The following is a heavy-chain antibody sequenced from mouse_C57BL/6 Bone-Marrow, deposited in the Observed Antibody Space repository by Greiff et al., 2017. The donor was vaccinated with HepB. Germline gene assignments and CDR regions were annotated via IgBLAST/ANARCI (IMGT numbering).Heavy chain of an antibody. CDR1: GYSFTDYN. CDR3: ASGEYYGSRPRNFDY. CDR2: INPNYGTT. V-gene: IGHV1-39*01. Sequence: EVQLQQSGPELVKPGASVKISCKASGYSFTDYNMNWVKQSNGKSLEWIGVINPNYGTTSYNQKFKGKATLTVDQSSSTAYMQLNSLTSEDSAVYYCASGEYYGSRPRNFDYWGQGTTLTVSS. J-gene: IGHJ2*01. D-gene: IGHD1-1*01.